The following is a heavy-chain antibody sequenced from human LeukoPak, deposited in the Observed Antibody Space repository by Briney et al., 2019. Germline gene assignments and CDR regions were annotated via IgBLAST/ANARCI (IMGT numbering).Heavy chain of an antibody. Sequence: SETLSLTCTVSGGSISSYYWSWIRQPPGKGLEWIGYIYYSGSTNYNPSLKSRVTISVDTSKNQFSLKLSSVTAADTAVYYCATTRPDSSSWTQYYYYGMDAWGQGTTVTVSS. D-gene: IGHD6-13*01. CDR1: GGSISSYY. CDR2: IYYSGST. V-gene: IGHV4-59*08. J-gene: IGHJ6*02. CDR3: ATTRPDSSSWTQYYYYGMDA.